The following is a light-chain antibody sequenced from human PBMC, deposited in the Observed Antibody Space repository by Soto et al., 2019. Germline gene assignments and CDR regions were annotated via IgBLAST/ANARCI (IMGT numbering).Light chain of an antibody. CDR1: QSVSSSY. Sequence: EIVLTQSPGTLSLSPGERATLSCRASQSVSSSYFAWYQQKPGQAPRLLIYGVSSRATGIPDRFSGSGSGTDFTLTISRLEPEDFAVYYCQQYGSSQWTFDQGTKVEIK. CDR2: GVS. CDR3: QQYGSSQWT. V-gene: IGKV3-20*01. J-gene: IGKJ1*01.